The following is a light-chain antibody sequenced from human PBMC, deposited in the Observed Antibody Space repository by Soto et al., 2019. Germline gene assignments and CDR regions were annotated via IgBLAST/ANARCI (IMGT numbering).Light chain of an antibody. CDR2: GVS. Sequence: IVLTQSPGTLSLSPGEGATLSCRASQPVNSGYLAWYQQKPGQAPRLLMYGVSTRDTGIPDRFSGSGSGTDFTLTISRLEPEDFAVYYCQQYGSSPYTFGQGTKLEIK. V-gene: IGKV3-20*01. J-gene: IGKJ2*01. CDR1: QPVNSGY. CDR3: QQYGSSPYT.